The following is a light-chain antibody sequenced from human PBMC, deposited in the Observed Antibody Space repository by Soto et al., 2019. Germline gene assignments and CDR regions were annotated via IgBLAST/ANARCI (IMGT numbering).Light chain of an antibody. Sequence: SYELTQPPSVSVAPGQTARITCGGNNIGSKNVHWYQQKPGQAPVLVVYDNSDRPSGIPEPFSGSNSGNTATLTISRVEAGDEADYYCQVWDSSVDHQVFGGGTQLTVL. CDR1: NIGSKN. J-gene: IGLJ3*02. V-gene: IGLV3-21*02. CDR2: DNS. CDR3: QVWDSSVDHQV.